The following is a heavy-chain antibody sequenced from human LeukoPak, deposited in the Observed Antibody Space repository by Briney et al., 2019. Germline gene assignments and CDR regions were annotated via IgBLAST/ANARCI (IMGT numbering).Heavy chain of an antibody. CDR3: ARGGPDSSGSTFFDY. CDR2: ISSSGSTI. CDR1: GFTFSSYE. J-gene: IGHJ4*02. V-gene: IGHV3-48*03. Sequence: QPGGSLRLSCAASGFTFSSYEMNWVRQAPGKGLEWVSYISSSGSTIYYADSVKGRSTISRDNAKNSLYLQMNSLRAEDTAVYYCARGGPDSSGSTFFDYWGQGTLVTVSS. D-gene: IGHD3-22*01.